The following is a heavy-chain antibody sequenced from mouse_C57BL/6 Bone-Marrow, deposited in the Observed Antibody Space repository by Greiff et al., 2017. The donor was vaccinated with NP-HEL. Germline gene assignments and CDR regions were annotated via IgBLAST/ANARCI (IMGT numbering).Heavy chain of an antibody. V-gene: IGHV2-6*01. J-gene: IGHJ2*01. CDR2: IWGVGST. CDR1: GFSLTSYG. Sequence: VKLVESGPGLVAPSQSLSITCTVSGFSLTSYGVDWVRQSPGKGLEWLGVIWGVGSTNYNSALKSRLSTSKDNSKTQVFLIMNSLQTDDTAVYYCASAHYGSRFFDYWGQGTTLTVSS. CDR3: ASAHYGSRFFDY. D-gene: IGHD1-1*01.